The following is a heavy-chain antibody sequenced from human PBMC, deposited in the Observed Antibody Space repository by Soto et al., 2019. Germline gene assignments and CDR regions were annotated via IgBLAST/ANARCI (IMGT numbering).Heavy chain of an antibody. V-gene: IGHV1-69*01. CDR1: GGTFSSYA. CDR3: ARDQSGSGKYYFDY. D-gene: IGHD1-26*01. Sequence: QVQLVQSGAEVKKPGSSVKVSCKASGGTFSSYAISWVRQAPGQGLEWMGGIIHIFGTANYAQKFQGRVTITADESTSTAYMELSSLRSEDTAVYYCARDQSGSGKYYFDYWGQGTLVTVSS. J-gene: IGHJ4*02. CDR2: IIHIFGTA.